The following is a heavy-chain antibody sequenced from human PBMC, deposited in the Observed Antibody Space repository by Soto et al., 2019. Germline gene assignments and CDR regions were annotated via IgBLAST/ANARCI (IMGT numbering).Heavy chain of an antibody. J-gene: IGHJ6*02. CDR3: ARAREGVPAAKYYYGMDV. Sequence: GASVKVSCKASGCTFSSYAISWVRQAPGQGLEWMGGIIPIFGTANYAQKFQGRVTITADKSTSTAYMELSSLRSEDTAVYYCARAREGVPAAKYYYGMDVWGQGTTVTVSS. CDR2: IIPIFGTA. D-gene: IGHD2-2*01. V-gene: IGHV1-69*06. CDR1: GCTFSSYA.